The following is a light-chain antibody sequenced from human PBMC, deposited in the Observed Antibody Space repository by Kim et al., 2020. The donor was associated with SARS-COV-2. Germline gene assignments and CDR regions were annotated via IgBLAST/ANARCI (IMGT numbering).Light chain of an antibody. V-gene: IGLV3-19*01. CDR1: SLRSYY. J-gene: IGLJ3*02. CDR3: NSRDSSGNHWV. Sequence: SELTQDPAVSVALGQTVRITCQGDSLRSYYASWYQQKPGQAPVLVIYGKNNRPSGIPDRFSGSSSGNTASLTITGAQAEDEADYYCNSRDSSGNHWVFGGGTQLTVL. CDR2: GKN.